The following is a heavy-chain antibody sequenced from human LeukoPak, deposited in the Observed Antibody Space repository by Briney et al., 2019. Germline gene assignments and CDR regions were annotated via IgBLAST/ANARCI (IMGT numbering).Heavy chain of an antibody. D-gene: IGHD6-6*01. CDR1: GGTFSSYA. Sequence: ASVKVSCKASGGTFSSYAISWVRQAPGQGLEWMGWISAYNGNTNYAQKLQGRVTMTTDTSTSTAYMELRSLRSDDTAVYYCARDIAAEFDYWGQGTLVTVSS. CDR3: ARDIAAEFDY. J-gene: IGHJ4*02. V-gene: IGHV1-18*01. CDR2: ISAYNGNT.